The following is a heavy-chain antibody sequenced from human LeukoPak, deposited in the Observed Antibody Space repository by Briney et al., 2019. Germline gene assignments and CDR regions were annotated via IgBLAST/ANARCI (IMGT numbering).Heavy chain of an antibody. CDR1: GFTFSSYW. D-gene: IGHD5-12*01. CDR3: ARGVATSY. Sequence: GGSLRLSCAASGFTFSSYWMSWVRQAPGKGLEWVANIKQDGSEEYYVDSVKGRFTISRDNAKNSLYLQMNCLRAEDTAMYYCARGVATSYWGQGSLVTVSS. CDR2: IKQDGSEE. V-gene: IGHV3-7*03. J-gene: IGHJ4*02.